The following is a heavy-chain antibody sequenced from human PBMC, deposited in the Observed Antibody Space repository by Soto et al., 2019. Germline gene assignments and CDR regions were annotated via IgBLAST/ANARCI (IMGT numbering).Heavy chain of an antibody. CDR1: GFTFSSYG. Sequence: PGGSLRLSCAASGFTFSSYGMHWVRQAPGKGLEWVAVISYDGSNKYYADSVKGRFTISRDNSKNTLYLQMNSLRAEDTAVYYCAKSNANQYMDVWGQGTTVTVSS. D-gene: IGHD2-2*01. J-gene: IGHJ6*02. CDR3: AKSNANQYMDV. V-gene: IGHV3-30*18. CDR2: ISYDGSNK.